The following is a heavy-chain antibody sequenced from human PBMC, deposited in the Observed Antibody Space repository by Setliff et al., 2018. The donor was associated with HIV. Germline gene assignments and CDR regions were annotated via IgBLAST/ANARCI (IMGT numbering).Heavy chain of an antibody. J-gene: IGHJ4*02. CDR3: ARRGYSDF. CDR1: GYTFSNHD. Sequence: GASVKVSCKASGYTFSNHDINWVRQATGQGLEWMGWMNPDSGNTGHAQKFQGRVTMTRDTSISTAYMDLSSLRSEDTAVYYCARRGYSDFWGQGTLVTVSS. V-gene: IGHV1-8*02. D-gene: IGHD6-13*01. CDR2: MNPDSGNT.